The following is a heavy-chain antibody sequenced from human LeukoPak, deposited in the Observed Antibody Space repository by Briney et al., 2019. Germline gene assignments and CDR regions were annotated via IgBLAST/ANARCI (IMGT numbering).Heavy chain of an antibody. V-gene: IGHV3-74*01. CDR1: GFTVSGSW. J-gene: IGHJ4*02. CDR2: INHDGSSI. Sequence: GGSLRLSCAASGFTVSGSWIHWVRQAPGKGLLWVSLINHDGSSIIYADSVKGRFTISRDNARNTLYLQMNSLGVDDTAMYYCARAGPNWRIDFWGQGTLVTVSS. D-gene: IGHD2-8*01. CDR3: ARAGPNWRIDF.